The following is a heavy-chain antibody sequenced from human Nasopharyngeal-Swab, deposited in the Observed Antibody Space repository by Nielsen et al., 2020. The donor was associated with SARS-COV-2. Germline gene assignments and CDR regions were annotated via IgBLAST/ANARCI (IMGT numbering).Heavy chain of an antibody. CDR3: ARERFCSSTSCYPEYFQH. J-gene: IGHJ1*01. Sequence: GSLKISCAASGFTFTNYWMSWVRQAPGKGLEWVANIKQDGSEKYYVDSVKGRFTISRDNAKNSLYLQMNSLRVEDTAVYYCARERFCSSTSCYPEYFQHWGQGTLDTVSS. D-gene: IGHD2-2*01. V-gene: IGHV3-7*01. CDR1: GFTFTNYW. CDR2: IKQDGSEK.